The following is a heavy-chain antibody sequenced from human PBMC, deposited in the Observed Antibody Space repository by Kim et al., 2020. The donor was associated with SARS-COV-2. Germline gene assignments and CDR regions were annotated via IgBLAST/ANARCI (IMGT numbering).Heavy chain of an antibody. V-gene: IGHV4-39*01. J-gene: IGHJ2*01. CDR2: AYYIGNT. CDR3: ARLQSDVSGWYV. D-gene: IGHD6-19*01. CDR1: GGSLSSSSYY. Sequence: SETLSLTCTVSGGSLSSSSYYWGWIRQPPGKGLEWIGTAYYIGNTYYNPSLKSRVTISVDTSKNQFSLKLGSVTAADTAVYYCARLQSDVSGWYV.